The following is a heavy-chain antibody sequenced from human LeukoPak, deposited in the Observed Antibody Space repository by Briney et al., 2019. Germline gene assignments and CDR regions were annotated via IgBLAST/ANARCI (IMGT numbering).Heavy chain of an antibody. V-gene: IGHV3-21*01. CDR3: ARDQYYYDSSGYYKDFDY. Sequence: GGSLRLXCAASGFTFSSYSMNWVRQAPGKGLESVSSISSSSSYIYYADSVKGRFTISRDNAKNSLYLQMNSLRAEDTAVYYCARDQYYYDSSGYYKDFDYWGQGTLVTVSS. D-gene: IGHD3-22*01. CDR1: GFTFSSYS. J-gene: IGHJ4*02. CDR2: ISSSSSYI.